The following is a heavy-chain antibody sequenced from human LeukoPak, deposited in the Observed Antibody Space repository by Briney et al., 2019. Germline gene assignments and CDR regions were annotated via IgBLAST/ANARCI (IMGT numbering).Heavy chain of an antibody. CDR2: IKSDGST. V-gene: IGHV3-74*01. D-gene: IGHD2-21*01. CDR1: GFTFSSYW. Sequence: GGSLRLSCAASGFTFSSYWMHWVRQAPGKGLVWVSRIKSDGSTRYADSVKGRFTISRDNAKNTVSLQMNSLRAEDTGVYYCARAPSEICGLFPEYFRHWGQGTLVTVSP. CDR3: ARAPSEICGLFPEYFRH. J-gene: IGHJ1*01.